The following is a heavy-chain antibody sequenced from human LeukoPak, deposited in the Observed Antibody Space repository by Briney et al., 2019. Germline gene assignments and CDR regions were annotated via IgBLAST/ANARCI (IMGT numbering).Heavy chain of an antibody. CDR2: IDPNSGGT. D-gene: IGHD3-10*01. V-gene: IGHV1-2*02. CDR1: GYTFTAHY. CDR3: ARGRGTTMVRGVITNYFDL. Sequence: ASVKVSCKASGYTFTAHYIHWGRQAPGQGLEWMGWIDPNSGGTNYAQKFLGSVTMTGDTSINTAFMELRRLRSDDTAIYYCARGRGTTMVRGVITNYFDLWGRGSLVTVSS. J-gene: IGHJ2*01.